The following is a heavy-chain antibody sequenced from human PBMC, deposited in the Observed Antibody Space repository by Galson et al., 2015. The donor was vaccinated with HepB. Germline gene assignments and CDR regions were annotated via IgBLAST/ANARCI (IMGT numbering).Heavy chain of an antibody. J-gene: IGHJ4*02. CDR1: GFTFSSYA. D-gene: IGHD5-12*01. CDR3: VAGLAGGYDVLFDY. Sequence: SLRLSCAASGFTFSSYAMHWVRQAPGKGLEYVSAISSNGGSTYYADSVKGRFTISRDNSKNTLYLQMSSLRAEDTAVYYCVAGLAGGYDVLFDYWGQGTLVTVSS. V-gene: IGHV3-64D*06. CDR2: ISSNGGST.